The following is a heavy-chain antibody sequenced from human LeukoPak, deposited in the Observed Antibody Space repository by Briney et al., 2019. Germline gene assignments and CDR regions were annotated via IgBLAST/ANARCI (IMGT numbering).Heavy chain of an antibody. Sequence: GGSLRLSCAASGFTFSSYAMSWVRQAPGKGLEWVSAISGSGGSTYYADSVKGRFTISRDNSKNTLYLQMNSLRAEDTAVYYCAKDLSNYYYYYYMDVWGKGTTVTISS. CDR1: GFTFSSYA. CDR2: ISGSGGST. CDR3: AKDLSNYYYYYYMDV. D-gene: IGHD4-11*01. V-gene: IGHV3-23*01. J-gene: IGHJ6*03.